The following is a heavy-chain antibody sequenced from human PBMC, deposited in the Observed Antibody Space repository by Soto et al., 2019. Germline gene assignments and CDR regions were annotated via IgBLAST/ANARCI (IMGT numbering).Heavy chain of an antibody. CDR3: ATSSGYLNYFDY. Sequence: EVQLVESGGGLVQPGGSLRLSCAASRFSFANYWMSWVRQAPGKGLEWVGHIKEDGNEKSYADSVKGRFTISRDNAKNTLYLQLNSLRPEDTAVYYCATSSGYLNYFDYWGQGTLVTVSS. CDR1: RFSFANYW. V-gene: IGHV3-7*01. J-gene: IGHJ4*02. CDR2: IKEDGNEK. D-gene: IGHD6-19*01.